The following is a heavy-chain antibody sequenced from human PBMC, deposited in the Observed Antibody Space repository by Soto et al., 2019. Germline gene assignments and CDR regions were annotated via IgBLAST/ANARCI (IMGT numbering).Heavy chain of an antibody. V-gene: IGHV3-21*01. CDR1: GFTFSSYS. Sequence: PGGSLRLSSAASGFTFSSYSMNWVRHAPGKGLEWVSSISSSSSYIYYADSVKGRFTISRDNAKNSLYLQMNSLRAEDTAVYYCASLDYDFWSVYYGPRYGMDVWGQGTTVTVSS. CDR2: ISSSSSYI. J-gene: IGHJ6*02. D-gene: IGHD3-3*01. CDR3: ASLDYDFWSVYYGPRYGMDV.